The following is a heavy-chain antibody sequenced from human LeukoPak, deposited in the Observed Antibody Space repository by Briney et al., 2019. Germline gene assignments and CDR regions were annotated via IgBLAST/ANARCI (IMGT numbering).Heavy chain of an antibody. Sequence: ASVKVSCKASGYTFTGYYMHWVRQAPGQGLEWMGWINPNSGGTNYAQKFQGRVTMTRDTSISTAYMELSRLRSDDTAVYCCARIPIVVVPAAQGDNWFDPWGQGTLVTVSS. V-gene: IGHV1-2*02. CDR3: ARIPIVVVPAAQGDNWFDP. CDR2: INPNSGGT. J-gene: IGHJ5*02. D-gene: IGHD2-2*01. CDR1: GYTFTGYY.